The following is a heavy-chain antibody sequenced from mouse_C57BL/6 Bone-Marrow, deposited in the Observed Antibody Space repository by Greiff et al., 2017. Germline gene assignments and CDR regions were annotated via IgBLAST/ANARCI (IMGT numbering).Heavy chain of an antibody. CDR2: IDPGAGGT. CDR1: GFNIKDYY. CDR3: ARRGQFDV. V-gene: IGHV14-2*01. D-gene: IGHD6-1*01. J-gene: IGHJ1*03. Sequence: EVQLQQSGAELVKPGASVKLSCTASGFNIKDYYMNWVKQRTEQGLEWIGKIDPGAGGTKYAPKFQGKATLTADTSSTTAYLQLSSLTSEDAAVYYCARRGQFDVWGTGTTVTVSS.